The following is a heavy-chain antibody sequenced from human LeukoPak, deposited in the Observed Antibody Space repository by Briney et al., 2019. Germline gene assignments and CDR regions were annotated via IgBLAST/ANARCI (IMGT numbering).Heavy chain of an antibody. V-gene: IGHV1-69*13. CDR3: ARDNWE. J-gene: IGHJ4*02. CDR2: INPILGTA. CDR1: GGTSNIYI. Sequence: GASVKVSCKASGGTSNIYILTWVRQAPGQGLEWMGGINPILGTANYAKKFQGRVTITADESTSTAYMELSSLRSEDTAVYYCARDNWEWGQGTLVTVSS. D-gene: IGHD7-27*01.